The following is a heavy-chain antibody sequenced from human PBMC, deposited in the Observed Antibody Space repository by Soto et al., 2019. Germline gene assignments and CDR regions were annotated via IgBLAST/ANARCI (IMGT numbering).Heavy chain of an antibody. CDR2: IYYSGST. Sequence: QVQLQESGPGLVKPSETLSLTCTGSGGSISSYYWSWIRQPPGKGLEWIGYIYYSGSTNYNPPLTSRVTISVDTSKNQFSLKLSSVTAADTAVYYCAREGLTGTIGLYYYYGMDVWGQGTTVTVSS. V-gene: IGHV4-59*01. D-gene: IGHD1-7*01. J-gene: IGHJ6*02. CDR3: AREGLTGTIGLYYYYGMDV. CDR1: GGSISSYY.